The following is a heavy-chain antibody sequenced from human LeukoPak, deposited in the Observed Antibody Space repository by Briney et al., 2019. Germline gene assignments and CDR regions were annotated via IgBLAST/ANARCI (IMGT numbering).Heavy chain of an antibody. J-gene: IGHJ4*02. V-gene: IGHV3-48*03. Sequence: GGSLRLSCAASGFTFSSYEMNWVRQAPGKGQEWVSYITTSGRTIYYADSVKGRFTISRDNAKNSLYLQMNSLRAEDTAVYYCARGEDYGTNSFDYWGQGTLVTVSS. CDR3: ARGEDYGTNSFDY. CDR2: ITTSGRTI. CDR1: GFTFSSYE. D-gene: IGHD4-17*01.